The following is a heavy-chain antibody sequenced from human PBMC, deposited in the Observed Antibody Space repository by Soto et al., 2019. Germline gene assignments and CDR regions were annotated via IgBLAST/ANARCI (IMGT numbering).Heavy chain of an antibody. CDR1: GFTFRSYA. J-gene: IGHJ4*02. CDR2: ISSDGTKT. V-gene: IGHV3-30-3*01. D-gene: IGHD2-2*01. Sequence: QVQLVESGGGVVQPGRSLRLSCAASGFTFRSYAMHWVRQAPGKGLELVAVISSDGTKTYYADSVKGRFTISRDNSKNTLYVQMDSLRAEDTAVYYCARDEGIVVVPAAIRYWGQGILVTVSA. CDR3: ARDEGIVVVPAAIRY.